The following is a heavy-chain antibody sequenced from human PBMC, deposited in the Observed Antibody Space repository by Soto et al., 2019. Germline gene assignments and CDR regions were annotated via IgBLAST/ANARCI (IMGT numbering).Heavy chain of an antibody. D-gene: IGHD2-15*01. CDR3: AKEGRIVVVVAAYDY. CDR1: GFTFSSYA. Sequence: GGSLRLSCSASGFTFSSYAMSWVRQAPGKGLEWVSAISGSGGSTYYADSVKGRFTISRDNSKNTLYLQMNSLRAEDTAVYYCAKEGRIVVVVAAYDYWGQGTLVTVSS. CDR2: ISGSGGST. J-gene: IGHJ4*02. V-gene: IGHV3-23*01.